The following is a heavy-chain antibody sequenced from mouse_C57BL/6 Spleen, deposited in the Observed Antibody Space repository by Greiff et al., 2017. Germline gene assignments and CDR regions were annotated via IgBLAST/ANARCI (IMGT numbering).Heavy chain of an antibody. Sequence: EVMLVESGGGLVKPGGSLKLSCAASGFTFSDYGMHWVRQAPEKGLEWVAYISSGSSTIYYADTVKGRFTISRDNAKNTLFLQMTSLRAEDTAMYYCATYYSNFGGFAYWGQGTLVTVSA. V-gene: IGHV5-17*01. CDR1: GFTFSDYG. CDR3: ATYYSNFGGFAY. J-gene: IGHJ3*01. D-gene: IGHD2-5*01. CDR2: ISSGSSTI.